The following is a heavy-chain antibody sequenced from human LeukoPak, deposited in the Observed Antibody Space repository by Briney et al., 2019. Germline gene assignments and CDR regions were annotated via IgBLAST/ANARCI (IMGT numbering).Heavy chain of an antibody. Sequence: SETLSLTCAVYGGXFSGYYCSWIRQPPGKGLEWIGEVSHSGSTYYNPSLKSRVTISVDTSKNQFSLKLSSVTAADTAVYYCANYDSWGQGTLVTVSS. V-gene: IGHV4-34*01. J-gene: IGHJ4*02. CDR3: ANYDS. CDR2: VSHSGST. CDR1: GGXFSGYY.